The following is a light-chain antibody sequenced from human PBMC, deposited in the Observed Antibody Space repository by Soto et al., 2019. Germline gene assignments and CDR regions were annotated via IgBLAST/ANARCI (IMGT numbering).Light chain of an antibody. CDR1: QSVSSS. Sequence: VMTQSPDTLSVSPGERATLSFRASQSVSSSLAWYQQKRGQAPRLLIYGASTRATGIPARFSGSGSGTEFTLTISSLQSEDFAVYYCQQYNDGTPITFGQGTRLEIK. V-gene: IGKV3D-15*01. J-gene: IGKJ5*01. CDR2: GAS. CDR3: QQYNDGTPIT.